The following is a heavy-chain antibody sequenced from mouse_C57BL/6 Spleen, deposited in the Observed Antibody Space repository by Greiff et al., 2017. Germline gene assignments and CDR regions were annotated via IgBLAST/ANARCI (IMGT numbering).Heavy chain of an antibody. Sequence: DVMLVESGGDLVKPGGSLKLSCAASGFTFSSYGMSWVRQTPDKRLEWVATISSGGSYTYYPDSVKGRFTISRDNAKNTLYLQMSSLKSEDTAMYYCARGSKSSFDYWGQGTTLTVSS. V-gene: IGHV5-6*02. CDR3: ARGSKSSFDY. D-gene: IGHD1-1*01. J-gene: IGHJ2*01. CDR1: GFTFSSYG. CDR2: ISSGGSYT.